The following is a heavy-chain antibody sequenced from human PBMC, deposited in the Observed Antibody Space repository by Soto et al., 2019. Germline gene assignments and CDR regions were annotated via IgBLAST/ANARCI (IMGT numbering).Heavy chain of an antibody. CDR2: IYYSGST. Sequence: SETLSLTCTVSGGSISSYYWSWIRQPPGKGLEWIGYIYYSGSTNYNPSLKSRVTISVDTSKNQFSLKLSSVTAADTAVYYCAGGPGVEYYDSSLYYFDYWGQGTLVTVSS. J-gene: IGHJ4*02. CDR1: GGSISSYY. V-gene: IGHV4-59*01. CDR3: AGGPGVEYYDSSLYYFDY. D-gene: IGHD3-22*01.